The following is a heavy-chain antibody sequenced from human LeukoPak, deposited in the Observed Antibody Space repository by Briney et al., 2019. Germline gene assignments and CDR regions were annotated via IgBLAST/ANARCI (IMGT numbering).Heavy chain of an antibody. CDR1: GFTFSDYY. D-gene: IGHD6-13*01. Sequence: RGSLRLSCAASGFTFSDYYMSWIRQAPGRGLEWVSYISSSAGSHICYADSVKGRFTISRDNAKNSLYLQMNSLRVEDTAVYYCTGGGRQQLTWFDPWGQGTLVTVSS. CDR2: ISSSAGSHI. V-gene: IGHV3-11*01. CDR3: TGGGRQQLTWFDP. J-gene: IGHJ5*02.